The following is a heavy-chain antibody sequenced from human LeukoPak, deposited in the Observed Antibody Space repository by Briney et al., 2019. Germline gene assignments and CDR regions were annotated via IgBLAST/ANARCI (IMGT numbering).Heavy chain of an antibody. V-gene: IGHV1-2*02. D-gene: IGHD3-22*01. CDR1: GYTFTGYY. J-gene: IGHJ4*02. Sequence: ASVKVSCKASGYTFTGYYMHWVRQAPGQGLEWMGWTNPNSGGTNSAQKFQDRVTLTRDTSISTAYVELSGLRSDDTAVYYCARGGPYDSSGYSRHWGQGTLVTVSS. CDR3: ARGGPYDSSGYSRH. CDR2: TNPNSGGT.